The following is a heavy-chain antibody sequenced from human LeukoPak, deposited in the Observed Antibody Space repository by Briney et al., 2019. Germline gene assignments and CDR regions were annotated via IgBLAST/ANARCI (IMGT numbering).Heavy chain of an antibody. CDR2: ISDGGSAT. CDR1: GYTFSPYW. CDR3: ARDSVDTAMATLELWVY. Sequence: GGSLRLSCVASGYTFSPYWMSWVRQTPGKGLEWVASISDGGSATYYVDSVKGRFTISRDNAKNSLYLQMNSLRAEDTAVYYCARDSVDTAMATLELWVYWGQGTLVTVSS. D-gene: IGHD5-18*01. J-gene: IGHJ4*02. V-gene: IGHV3-7*03.